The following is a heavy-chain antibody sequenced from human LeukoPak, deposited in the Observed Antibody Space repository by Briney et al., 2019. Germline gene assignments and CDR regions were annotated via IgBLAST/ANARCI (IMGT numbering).Heavy chain of an antibody. CDR2: ISRSGSTK. CDR3: ARDQLSYYDSSGLLY. Sequence: GGSLRLSCAASGFTFSDYNMRWIRQAPGKGLEWVSSISRSGSTKYYADSVKGRFTISRDNAKNSLFLQMNSLRAEDTAVYYCARDQLSYYDSSGLLYWGQGTLVTVSS. CDR1: GFTFSDYN. J-gene: IGHJ4*02. D-gene: IGHD3-22*01. V-gene: IGHV3-11*01.